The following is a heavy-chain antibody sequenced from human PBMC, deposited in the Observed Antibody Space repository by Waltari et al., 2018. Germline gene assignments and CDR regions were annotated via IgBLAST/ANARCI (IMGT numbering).Heavy chain of an antibody. D-gene: IGHD1-26*01. CDR3: ASPGGEGATAFDY. CDR1: RYSFTNHW. Sequence: EVQLVQSGAEVKKPGESLKISCKGSRYSFTNHWIGWVRQMPGKGLEWMGIISPGDSDTRYSPSFQGQVTISVDKSITTAYLQWSSLKASDTAMYYCASPGGEGATAFDYWGQGTLVTVSS. V-gene: IGHV5-51*01. CDR2: ISPGDSDT. J-gene: IGHJ4*02.